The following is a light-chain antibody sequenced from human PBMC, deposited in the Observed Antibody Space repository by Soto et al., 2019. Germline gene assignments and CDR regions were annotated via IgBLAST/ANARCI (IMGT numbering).Light chain of an antibody. V-gene: IGKV1-5*01. CDR1: QSVSGW. CDR2: DAS. J-gene: IGKJ1*01. Sequence: EIKITESRCTLSAYVGDTVTVTCLASQSVSGWVAWSQKKPGEAPKLLRDDASALPRGVPSRVSGSGSGTKCTRTSASLQPDDVATYYCQQYETFSGTVGPGTKVDI. CDR3: QQYETFSGT.